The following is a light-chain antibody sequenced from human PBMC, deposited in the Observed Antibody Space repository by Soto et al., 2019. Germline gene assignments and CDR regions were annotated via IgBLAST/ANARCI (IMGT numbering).Light chain of an antibody. J-gene: IGKJ5*01. CDR2: GAS. V-gene: IGKV3-20*01. Sequence: EIVLTQSPGTLSLSPGERATLSCRASQSVSSSYLAWYQQKPGQAPRLLIYGASSRATGIPDRFRGSGSGTDFTLTISRLEPEDFAVYYCQQYGSTFGQGTRLEIK. CDR3: QQYGST. CDR1: QSVSSSY.